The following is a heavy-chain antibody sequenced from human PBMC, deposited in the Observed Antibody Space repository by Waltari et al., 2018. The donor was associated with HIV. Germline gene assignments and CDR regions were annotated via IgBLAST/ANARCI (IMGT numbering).Heavy chain of an antibody. V-gene: IGHV1-2*06. D-gene: IGHD3-10*01. CDR1: GYTFTGYY. CDR2: INPNSGGT. CDR3: ARDKEGYGSGAYYFDY. Sequence: QVQLVQSGAEVKKPGASVKVSCKASGYTFTGYYMHWVRQAHGQGLEWMGRINPNSGGTNYAQKFQGRVTMTRDTSISTAYMELSRLRSDDTAVYYCARDKEGYGSGAYYFDYWGQGTLVTVSS. J-gene: IGHJ4*02.